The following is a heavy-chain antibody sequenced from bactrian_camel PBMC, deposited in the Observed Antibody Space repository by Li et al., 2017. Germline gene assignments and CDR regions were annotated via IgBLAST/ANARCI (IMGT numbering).Heavy chain of an antibody. Sequence: HVQLVESGGGSVEAGGSLRLACVVSGYAYGGNCLGWFRQRPGKPREEVATIDNDYTSRYAESVKGRFTISKDNAKNTLYLEMNNLKPEDTTMYYCAAGAPLWNNGLCIQSGRAYSYWGQGTQVTVS. J-gene: IGHJ4*01. CDR3: AAGAPLWNNGLCIQSGRAYSY. V-gene: IGHV3-2*01. CDR1: GYAYGGNC. CDR2: IDNDYTSR. D-gene: IGHD1*01.